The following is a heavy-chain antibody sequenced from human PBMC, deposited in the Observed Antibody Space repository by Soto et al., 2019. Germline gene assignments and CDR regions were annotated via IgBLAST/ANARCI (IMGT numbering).Heavy chain of an antibody. J-gene: IGHJ4*02. CDR1: SGSLSSSNYS. V-gene: IGHV4-30-4*08. CDR2: LHQNGRS. Sequence: SETLSLTGTVPSGSLSSSNYSWTWVRQPPGKGLEWIGFLHQNGRSYLNPSLRSRVTISIDTSKNQFSLPVASVTAADTATYYCARDLAVKNPGGLDYWGRPILVTVSS. D-gene: IGHD3-16*01. CDR3: ARDLAVKNPGGLDY.